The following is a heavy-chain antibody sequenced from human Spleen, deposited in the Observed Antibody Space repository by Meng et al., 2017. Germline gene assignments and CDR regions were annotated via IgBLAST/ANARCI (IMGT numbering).Heavy chain of an antibody. D-gene: IGHD4-11*01. J-gene: IGHJ4*02. CDR1: GGSFTDYS. V-gene: IGHV4-34*01. CDR2: INHRGST. CDR3: ARGPTTATTPPFDS. Sequence: SETLSLTCAVYGGSFTDYSWTWFRQPPGKGLDWIGEINHRGSTNYKSSLKSRVTISVDKSTNQFSLKSDSVTAADTTVYYCARGPTTATTPPFDSWGQGTLVTVSS.